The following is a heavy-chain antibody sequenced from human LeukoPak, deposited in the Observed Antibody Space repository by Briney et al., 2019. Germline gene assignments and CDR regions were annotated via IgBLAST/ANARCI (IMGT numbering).Heavy chain of an antibody. CDR3: VRRSSDTGMAGSDY. Sequence: SETLSLTCTVSGVSISSSSYYWGWIRQPPGKGLEWIGSIYYSGSTYYNLSLKSRVTISVDTSKNQFSLKLSSITAADTAVYYCVRRSSDTGMAGSDYWGQGTLVTVSS. J-gene: IGHJ4*02. CDR1: GVSISSSSYY. D-gene: IGHD5-18*01. V-gene: IGHV4-39*01. CDR2: IYYSGST.